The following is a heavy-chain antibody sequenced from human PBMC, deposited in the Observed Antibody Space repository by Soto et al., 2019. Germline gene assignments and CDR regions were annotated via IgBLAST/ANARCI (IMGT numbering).Heavy chain of an antibody. J-gene: IGHJ5*01. Sequence: PSETLSLTCTVSGDTSTSYYCVWSRHSPGKGLEWIGHIHNSGTSTHNPSLNGRVTISIDMSKKQFSLKLTSLTSADTAVYYCARDFYDSVGYTWFDSWSQGTLVTVSS. CDR3: ARDFYDSVGYTWFDS. D-gene: IGHD3-22*01. CDR2: IHNSGTS. V-gene: IGHV4-59*01. CDR1: GDTSTSYY.